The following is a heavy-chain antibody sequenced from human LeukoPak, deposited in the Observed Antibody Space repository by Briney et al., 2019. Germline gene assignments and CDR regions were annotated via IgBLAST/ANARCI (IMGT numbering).Heavy chain of an antibody. V-gene: IGHV4-59*01. Sequence: SETLSLTGTVSGGSISSYYWSWIRQPPGKGLEWIGYIYYSGSTNYNPSLKSRVTTSVDTSKNQFSLKLSSVTAADTAVYYCARGTRYGDYANYYFDYWGQGTLVTVSS. CDR3: ARGTRYGDYANYYFDY. CDR2: IYYSGST. D-gene: IGHD4-17*01. J-gene: IGHJ4*02. CDR1: GGSISSYY.